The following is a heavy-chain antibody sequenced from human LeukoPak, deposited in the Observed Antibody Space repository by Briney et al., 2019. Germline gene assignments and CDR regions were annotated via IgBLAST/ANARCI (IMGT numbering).Heavy chain of an antibody. Sequence: SSETLSLTCTVSGGSISSGGYYWSWMRQHPGKGLEWIGYIYYSGSTYYNPSLKSRVTISVDTSKNQFSLKLSSVTAADTAVYYCARVRGDSNLDYWGQGTLVTVSS. V-gene: IGHV4-31*03. J-gene: IGHJ4*02. CDR2: IYYSGST. D-gene: IGHD4-11*01. CDR1: GGSISSGGYY. CDR3: ARVRGDSNLDY.